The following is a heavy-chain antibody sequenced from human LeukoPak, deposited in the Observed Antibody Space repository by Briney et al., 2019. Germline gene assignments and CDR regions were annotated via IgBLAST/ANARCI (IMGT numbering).Heavy chain of an antibody. D-gene: IGHD1-1*01. CDR1: GGSISSSSYY. CDR3: ARVEPMNNYYYYYMDV. CDR2: IYYSGST. J-gene: IGHJ6*03. V-gene: IGHV4-39*07. Sequence: SETLSLTCTVSGGSISSSSYYWGWIRQPPGKGLEWIGSIYYSGSTYYNPSLKSRVTISVDTSKNQFSLKLSSVTAADTAVYYCARVEPMNNYYYYYMDVWGKGTTVTVSS.